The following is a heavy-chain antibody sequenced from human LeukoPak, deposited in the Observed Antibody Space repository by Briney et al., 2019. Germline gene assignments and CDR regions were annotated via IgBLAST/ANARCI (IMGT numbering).Heavy chain of an antibody. CDR3: ARDRYASY. CDR2: IKEDGSEI. Sequence: GGSLRLPCAASGFTFTRYWMTWVRQAPGKGLEWVANIKEDGSEIYYVDSVKGRFTISRDNANNSLYLQMNSLRAEDTAMYYCARDRYASYWGQGTRVTVSS. CDR1: GFTFTRYW. J-gene: IGHJ4*02. V-gene: IGHV3-7*01. D-gene: IGHD2-8*01.